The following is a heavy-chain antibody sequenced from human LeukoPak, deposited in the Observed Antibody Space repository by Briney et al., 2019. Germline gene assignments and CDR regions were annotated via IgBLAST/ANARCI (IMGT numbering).Heavy chain of an antibody. CDR2: VHYSGST. J-gene: IGHJ4*02. D-gene: IGHD4-17*01. V-gene: IGHV4-59*01. CDR1: GGSISSSS. Sequence: PSETLSLTCTVSGGSISSSSCSWIRQPPGKGLEWIGSVHYSGSTSYNPSLQSRVTMSVDTSKNQFSLKLTSVTATDTAVYYCARVAYGDYDDYWGQGTLVTVSS. CDR3: ARVAYGDYDDY.